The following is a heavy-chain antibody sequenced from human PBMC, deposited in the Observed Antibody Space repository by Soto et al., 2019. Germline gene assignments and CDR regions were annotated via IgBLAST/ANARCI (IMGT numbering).Heavy chain of an antibody. D-gene: IGHD6-13*01. CDR3: ARDTPAYSSSWPPSSEFFDY. Sequence: ASVKVSCKASGYTFTSYGISWVRQAPGQGLEWMGWISAYNGNTNYAQKLQGRVTMTTDTSTSTAYMELRSLRSDDTAVYYCARDTPAYSSSWPPSSEFFDYWGQGTLVTVSS. CDR2: ISAYNGNT. CDR1: GYTFTSYG. J-gene: IGHJ4*02. V-gene: IGHV1-18*01.